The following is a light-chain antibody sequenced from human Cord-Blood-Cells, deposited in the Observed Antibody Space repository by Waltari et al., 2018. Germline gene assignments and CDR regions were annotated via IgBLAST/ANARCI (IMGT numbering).Light chain of an antibody. CDR3: QQYGSSPWT. CDR1: QSVSSSY. V-gene: IGKV3-20*01. CDR2: GAS. Sequence: DIVLPQSPGTLSLSPGERATLPYRASQSVSSSYLAWYQQKPGQAPRLLIYGASSRATGIPDRFSGSGSGTDFTLTISRLEPEDFAVYYCQQYGSSPWTFGQGTKVEIK. J-gene: IGKJ1*01.